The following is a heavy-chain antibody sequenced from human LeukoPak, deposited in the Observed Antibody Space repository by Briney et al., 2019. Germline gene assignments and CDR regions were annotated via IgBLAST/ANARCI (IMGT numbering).Heavy chain of an antibody. J-gene: IGHJ4*02. CDR2: IKSKGNGGTI. V-gene: IGHV3-15*01. D-gene: IGHD3-10*01. Sequence: PGGSLRLSCAASGFAFPNAWVNWVRQAPGKGLEWVGHIKSKGNGGTIDYAAPVKGRFTISGDESKNTLYLQMNSLETEDTAVYFCTTGPGRGVRGYWGQGTLVTVSS. CDR1: GFAFPNAW. CDR3: TTGPGRGVRGY.